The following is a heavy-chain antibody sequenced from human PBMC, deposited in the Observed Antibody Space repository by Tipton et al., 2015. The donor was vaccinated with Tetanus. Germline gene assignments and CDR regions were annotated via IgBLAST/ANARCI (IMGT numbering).Heavy chain of an antibody. D-gene: IGHD6-6*01. Sequence: QLVQSGAEVIKPGDSLKISCKGSGYSFTDYWIAWVRQMPGKGLEWVGIIYPGDSDTRYSPSFQGQVTISADKSINTAYLQWSSLKASDIAVFYCARSYSSSSYWYFDLWGRGTLVTVSS. J-gene: IGHJ2*01. CDR3: ARSYSSSSYWYFDL. CDR2: IYPGDSDT. CDR1: GYSFTDYW. V-gene: IGHV5-51*03.